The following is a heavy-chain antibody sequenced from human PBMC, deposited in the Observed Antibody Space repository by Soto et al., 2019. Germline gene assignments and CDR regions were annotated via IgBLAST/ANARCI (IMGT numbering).Heavy chain of an antibody. V-gene: IGHV5-51*01. CDR1: GQSFASHW. J-gene: IGHJ4*02. CDR3: ARYSGSYWHYLDF. CDR2: IYPGDSGT. Sequence: ESLKISCKGSGQSFASHWVAWVRQMPEKGVEWIRTIYPGDSGTTYSFAFRGSVSISDDTSVSTAYLQWRSLEATDSAIYYCARYSGSYWHYLDFWGQGTLVTVSS. D-gene: IGHD1-26*01.